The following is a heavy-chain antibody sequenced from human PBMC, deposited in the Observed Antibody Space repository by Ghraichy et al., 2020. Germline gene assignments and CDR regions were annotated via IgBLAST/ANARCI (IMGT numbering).Heavy chain of an antibody. Sequence: GGSLRLSCAASGFTFSIYAMSWVRQAPGKGLEWVSAISGSGGSTYYADSVKGRFTISRDNSKNTLYLQMNSLRAEDTAVYYCAKDPEDGKPYYYDSSGYYLPYFDYWGQGTLVTVSS. D-gene: IGHD3-22*01. CDR2: ISGSGGST. V-gene: IGHV3-23*01. CDR1: GFTFSIYA. J-gene: IGHJ4*02. CDR3: AKDPEDGKPYYYDSSGYYLPYFDY.